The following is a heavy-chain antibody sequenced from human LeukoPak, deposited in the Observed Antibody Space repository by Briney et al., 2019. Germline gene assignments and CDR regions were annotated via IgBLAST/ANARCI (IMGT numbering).Heavy chain of an antibody. CDR1: GFTFSSYA. J-gene: IGHJ4*02. V-gene: IGHV3-30*04. D-gene: IGHD6-25*01. CDR3: ARDSGNSFDY. Sequence: GRSLRLSCAASGFTFSSYAMHWVRQAPGKGLEWVAVISYDESNKFYADSVKGRFTISRDNAKNSLYLQMNSLRAEDTAVYYCARDSGNSFDYWGQGTLVTVSS. CDR2: ISYDESNK.